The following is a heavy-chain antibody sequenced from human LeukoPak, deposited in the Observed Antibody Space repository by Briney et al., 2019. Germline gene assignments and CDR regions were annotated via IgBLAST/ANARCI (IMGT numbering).Heavy chain of an antibody. D-gene: IGHD6-19*01. Sequence: SGTLSLTCAVSGGSISSSNWWSWVRQPPGKGLEWIGSINYSGSTYYNPSLKSRITITSDTSKNQFSLKLSSVTAADTAVYYCARARSSGWYVLSYWGQGTLVTVSS. CDR2: INYSGST. CDR3: ARARSSGWYVLSY. CDR1: GGSISSSNW. V-gene: IGHV4-4*02. J-gene: IGHJ4*02.